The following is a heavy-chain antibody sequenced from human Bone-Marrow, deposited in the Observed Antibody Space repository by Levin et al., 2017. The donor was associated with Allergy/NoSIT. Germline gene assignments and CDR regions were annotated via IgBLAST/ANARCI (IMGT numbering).Heavy chain of an antibody. V-gene: IGHV4-38-2*01. CDR3: ARIAPWIQLWFHFYFDY. D-gene: IGHD5-18*01. CDR1: GYSISSGYY. Sequence: SETLSLTCAVSGYSISSGYYWGWIRQPPGKGLEWIGSIYHSGSTYYNPSLKSRVTISVDTSKNQFSLKLSSVTAADTAVYYCARIAPWIQLWFHFYFDYWGQGTLVTVSS. J-gene: IGHJ4*02. CDR2: IYHSGST.